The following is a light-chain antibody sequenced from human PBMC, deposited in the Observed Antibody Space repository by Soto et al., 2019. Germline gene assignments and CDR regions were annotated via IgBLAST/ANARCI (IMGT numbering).Light chain of an antibody. Sequence: EIVMTQSPATLSVSRGERATLSCRASQSVSSNLAWYQQKPGQAPRLLIYGASTRATGIPARFSGSGSGTEFTLTISSLQSEDFAVYYCQQYNNWPGRTFGQGTKVEIK. J-gene: IGKJ1*01. CDR1: QSVSSN. CDR3: QQYNNWPGRT. CDR2: GAS. V-gene: IGKV3-15*01.